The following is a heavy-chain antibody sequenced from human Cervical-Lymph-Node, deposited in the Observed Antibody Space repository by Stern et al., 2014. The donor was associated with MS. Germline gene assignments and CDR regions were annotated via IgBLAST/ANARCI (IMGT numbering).Heavy chain of an antibody. D-gene: IGHD3-16*02. CDR2: IYPGDSDT. CDR1: GFSFTTHW. Sequence: VQLVQSGAEVQKPGESLKISCEGSGFSFTTHWIAWVRQMPGEGLEWMGIIYPGDSDTRYSPPFQGRVTIPTATAISTAYLQWNSLTASDTAMYYCAKARYVQALSDAFDIWGQGTMVTVS. CDR3: AKARYVQALSDAFDI. J-gene: IGHJ3*02. V-gene: IGHV5-51*03.